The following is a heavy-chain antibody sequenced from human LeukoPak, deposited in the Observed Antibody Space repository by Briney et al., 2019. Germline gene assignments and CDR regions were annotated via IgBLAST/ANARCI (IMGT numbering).Heavy chain of an antibody. Sequence: SETLSLTCTVSGGSISSHYWSWIRQSPGKGLEWIGYIYYSGSTNYNPSLKSRVTISVDTSKNQFSLKLSSVTAADTAVYYCATHCSSTSCYPYYYYYMDVWGKGTTVTVSS. J-gene: IGHJ6*03. CDR2: IYYSGST. D-gene: IGHD2-2*01. V-gene: IGHV4-59*11. CDR1: GGSISSHY. CDR3: ATHCSSTSCYPYYYYYMDV.